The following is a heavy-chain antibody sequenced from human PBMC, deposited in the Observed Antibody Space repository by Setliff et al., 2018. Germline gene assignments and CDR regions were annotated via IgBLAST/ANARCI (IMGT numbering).Heavy chain of an antibody. CDR3: ARGLEGEDYFYYMDV. J-gene: IGHJ6*03. Sequence: PSETLSLTCTVSGGSISSSNWWTWVRQPPGKGLEWIGEIYHSGRINYNPSLKSRVTMSVDKSKNQFSLKLTSVTAADTAVYYCARGLEGEDYFYYMDVWGKGNTVTVSS. D-gene: IGHD2-21*01. CDR1: GGSISSSNW. CDR2: IYHSGRI. V-gene: IGHV4-4*02.